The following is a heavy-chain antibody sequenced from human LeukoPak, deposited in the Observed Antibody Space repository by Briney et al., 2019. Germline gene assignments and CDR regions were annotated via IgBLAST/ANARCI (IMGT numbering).Heavy chain of an antibody. J-gene: IGHJ4*02. CDR3: ARDHSSSFDY. CDR2: IYYSGST. V-gene: IGHV4-59*01. CDR1: GGSISSYY. D-gene: IGHD6-6*01. Sequence: PSETLSLTCTVSGGSISSYYWSWIRQPPGKGPEWIGYIYYSGSTNYNPSLKSRVTISVDTSKNQFSLKLSSVTAADTAVYYCARDHSSSFDYWGQGTLVTVSS.